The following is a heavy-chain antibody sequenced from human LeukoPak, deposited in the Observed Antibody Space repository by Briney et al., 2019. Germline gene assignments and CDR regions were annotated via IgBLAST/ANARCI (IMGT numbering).Heavy chain of an antibody. V-gene: IGHV3-7*03. J-gene: IGHJ3*01. Sequence: GGSLRLSCAVSGFTFSGFWMSWSRQAPGKVLEWVASINSDGSEGYYADVVKGRFTISRDNAKDSLYLQINSLRAEDTAVYYCARSSYSSSSSVWGQGTMVTVSS. CDR2: INSDGSEG. CDR3: ARSSYSSSSSV. CDR1: GFTFSGFW. D-gene: IGHD6-6*01.